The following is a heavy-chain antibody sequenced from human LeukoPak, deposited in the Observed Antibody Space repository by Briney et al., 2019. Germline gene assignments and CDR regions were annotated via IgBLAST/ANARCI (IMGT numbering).Heavy chain of an antibody. CDR3: AQAGTTPPFFDY. D-gene: IGHD1-7*01. CDR1: GSTFSSYG. V-gene: IGHV3-30*02. CDR2: IRYDGSNK. J-gene: IGHJ4*02. Sequence: GGSLRLSCAASGSTFSSYGMHWVRQGPGKGLEWVAFIRYDGSNKYYADSVKGRFTISRDNSKNTLYLQMNSLRAEDTAVYYCAQAGTTPPFFDYWGQGTLVTVSS.